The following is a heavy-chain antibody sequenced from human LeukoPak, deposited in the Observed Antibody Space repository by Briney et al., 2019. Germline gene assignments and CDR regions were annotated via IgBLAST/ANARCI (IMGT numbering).Heavy chain of an antibody. D-gene: IGHD6-13*01. V-gene: IGHV3-33*01. CDR2: IWYDGSNT. J-gene: IGHJ4*02. CDR1: GFTFSSYG. Sequence: GRSLRLSCAASGFTFSSYGMHWVRQAPGKGLEWVAVIWYDGSNTYYADSVKGRFTISRDNSKNTLYLQMNSLRAEDTAVYYCARVIAAAGYIDYWGQGTLVTVSS. CDR3: ARVIAAAGYIDY.